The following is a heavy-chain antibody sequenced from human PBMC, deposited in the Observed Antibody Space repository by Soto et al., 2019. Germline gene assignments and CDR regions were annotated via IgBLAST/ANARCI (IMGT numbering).Heavy chain of an antibody. J-gene: IGHJ6*02. Sequence: GSLRLSCAASGFTFSSYEMNWVRQAPGRGLEWVSYISSSGSTIYYADSVKGRFTISRDNAKNSLYLQMNSLRAEDTAVYYCARDNYGMDVWGQGTTVTVSS. CDR3: ARDNYGMDV. V-gene: IGHV3-48*03. CDR2: ISSSGSTI. CDR1: GFTFSSYE.